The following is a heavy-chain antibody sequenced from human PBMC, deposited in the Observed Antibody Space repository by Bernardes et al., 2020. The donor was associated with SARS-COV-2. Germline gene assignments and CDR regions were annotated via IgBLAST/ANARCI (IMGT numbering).Heavy chain of an antibody. V-gene: IGHV3-21*01. CDR3: ARGCINAYYFYY. D-gene: IGHD2-15*01. CDR1: GFTFSSYS. CDR2: ISSSSSYI. J-gene: IGHJ4*01. Sequence: GGSLRLSCAASGFTFSSYSMNWVRQAPGKGLEWVSSISSSSSYIYYADSVKGRFTISRDNAKNPLYLQMNSLRAEDTAVYYCARGCINAYYFYYWGHGTQVTVSS.